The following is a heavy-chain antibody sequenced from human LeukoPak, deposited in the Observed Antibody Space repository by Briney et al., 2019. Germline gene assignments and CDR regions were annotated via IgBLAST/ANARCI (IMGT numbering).Heavy chain of an antibody. D-gene: IGHD3-22*01. J-gene: IGHJ3*02. CDR2: IYYSGST. CDR3: ARHGYNSGAFDI. V-gene: IGHV4-59*08. CDR1: GDSFSGYY. Sequence: SETLSLTCAVFGDSFSGYYWSWIRQPPGKGLEWIGYIYYSGSTNYNPSLKSRVTISVDTSKNQFSLKLSSVTAADTAVYYCARHGYNSGAFDIWGQGTMVTVSS.